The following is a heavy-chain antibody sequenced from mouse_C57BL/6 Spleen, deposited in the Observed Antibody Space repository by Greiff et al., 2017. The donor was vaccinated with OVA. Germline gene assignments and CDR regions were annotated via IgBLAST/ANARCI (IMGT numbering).Heavy chain of an antibody. J-gene: IGHJ3*01. Sequence: EVKLMESGGGLVKPGGSLKLSCAASGFTFSSYTMSWVRQTPEKRLEWVATISGGGGNTYYPDSVKGRFTISRDNAKNTLYLQMSSLRSEDTALYYCARRNGGFAYWGQGTLVTVSA. CDR2: ISGGGGNT. V-gene: IGHV5-9*01. CDR1: GFTFSSYT. CDR3: ARRNGGFAY.